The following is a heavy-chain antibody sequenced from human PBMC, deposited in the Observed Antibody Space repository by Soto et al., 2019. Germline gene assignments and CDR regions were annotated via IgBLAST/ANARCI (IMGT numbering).Heavy chain of an antibody. CDR1: GYTFTSYA. J-gene: IGHJ4*02. V-gene: IGHV1-3*05. CDR2: INAGNGNT. D-gene: IGHD2-21*02. CDR3: ARSIVVVTALDY. Sequence: QVQLVQSGAEEKKPGASVKVSCKASGYTFTSYAMHWVRQAPVQRLEWMGWINAGNGNTKYSPKFQGRVTITRDTSASTAYRALSSLRSEDTAVYYCARSIVVVTALDYWGRGTLVTVSS.